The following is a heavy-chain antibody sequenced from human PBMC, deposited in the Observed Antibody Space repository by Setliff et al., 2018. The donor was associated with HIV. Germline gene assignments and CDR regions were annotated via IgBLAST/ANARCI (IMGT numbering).Heavy chain of an antibody. J-gene: IGHJ5*02. V-gene: IGHV4-59*06. CDR2: MSYTGIN. D-gene: IGHD3-10*01. Sequence: LRLSCAASGFTFSSYSISWFRQSPGKGLEWIGYMSYTGINNYNPSLKSLVTISLDTSKNQFSLKLTSVTAADTAVYYCARAPYVSGSFGWFDPWGQGTLVTVSS. CDR1: GFTFSSYSI. CDR3: ARAPYVSGSFGWFDP.